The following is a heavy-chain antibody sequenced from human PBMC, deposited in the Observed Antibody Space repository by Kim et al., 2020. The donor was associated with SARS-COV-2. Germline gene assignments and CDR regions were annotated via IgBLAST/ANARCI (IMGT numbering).Heavy chain of an antibody. CDR3: ARATNIRASKYYYDSSGRPYYYGMDV. Sequence: SETLSLTCAVYGGSFSGYYWSWIRQPPGKGLEWIGEINHSGSTNYNPSLKSRVTISVDTSKNQFSLKLSSVTAADTAVYYCARATNIRASKYYYDSSGRPYYYGMDVWGQGTTVTVSS. CDR2: INHSGST. J-gene: IGHJ6*02. CDR1: GGSFSGYY. D-gene: IGHD3-22*01. V-gene: IGHV4-34*01.